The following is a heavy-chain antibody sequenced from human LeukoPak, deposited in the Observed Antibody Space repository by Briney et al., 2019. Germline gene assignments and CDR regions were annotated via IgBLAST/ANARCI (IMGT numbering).Heavy chain of an antibody. J-gene: IGHJ3*02. CDR3: ASLQGCTNGVRYDAFDX. D-gene: IGHD2-8*01. Sequence: GESLKISCKGSGYSFTSYWIGWVRQMPGKGLEWMGIIYPGDSDTRYSPSFQGQVTISADKSISTAYLQWSSLKASDTAMYHXASLQGCTNGVRYDAFDXXGQGXXVTV. CDR2: IYPGDSDT. V-gene: IGHV5-51*01. CDR1: GYSFTSYW.